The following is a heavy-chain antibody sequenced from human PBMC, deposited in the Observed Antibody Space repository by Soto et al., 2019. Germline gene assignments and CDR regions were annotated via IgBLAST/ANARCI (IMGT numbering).Heavy chain of an antibody. Sequence: QVQLVESGGGVVQPGRSLRLSCVASGFTFSNYDMHWVRQAPGKGLEWVALISDDVSNSFYADSVKGRFTISRDNSKNTLYLQMNNLRAEDTAVYYCAKDPDYGEYNIYYYHGMDVWGQGTTVTVSS. CDR3: AKDPDYGEYNIYYYHGMDV. CDR2: ISDDVSNS. J-gene: IGHJ6*02. CDR1: GFTFSNYD. D-gene: IGHD4-17*01. V-gene: IGHV3-30*18.